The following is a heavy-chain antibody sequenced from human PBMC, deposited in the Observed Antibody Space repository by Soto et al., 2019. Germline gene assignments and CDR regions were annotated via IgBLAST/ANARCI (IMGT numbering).Heavy chain of an antibody. CDR3: ARDRGGYGPPDV. D-gene: IGHD3-10*01. V-gene: IGHV1-58*01. Sequence: SVKVSCKTSGISFANSAVQWVRQARGQRLEWIGYIIIAGGGTKYARDLQGRLTITRDISTSTAYMELSSLRSEDTAVYYCARDRGGYGPPDVWGQGTTVTSP. CDR2: IIIAGGGT. J-gene: IGHJ6*02. CDR1: GISFANSA.